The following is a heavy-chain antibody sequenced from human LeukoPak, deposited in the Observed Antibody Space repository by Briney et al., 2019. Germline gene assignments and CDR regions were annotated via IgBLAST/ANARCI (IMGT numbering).Heavy chain of an antibody. CDR3: AKDRYGDYADDAFDI. Sequence: GGSLRLSCAASGFTFSSYDMHWVRQATGKGLEWVSAIGTAGDTYYPGSVKGRFTISRENAKNSLYLQMNSLRAEDTAVYYCAKDRYGDYADDAFDIWGQGTMVTVSS. V-gene: IGHV3-13*01. D-gene: IGHD4-17*01. CDR2: IGTAGDT. CDR1: GFTFSSYD. J-gene: IGHJ3*02.